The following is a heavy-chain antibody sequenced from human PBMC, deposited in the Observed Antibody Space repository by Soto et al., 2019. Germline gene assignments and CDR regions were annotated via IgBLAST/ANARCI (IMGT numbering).Heavy chain of an antibody. J-gene: IGHJ4*02. D-gene: IGHD3-10*01. Sequence: ASVKVSCKASGDTFAGFGFSWFRQALGQGLEWLGWISAYNGNTHYAQKVRDRVTLTTDTSTNTAYMELRSLTSDDTAVYYCARDQESITDRILQYWGQGTRVTVSS. CDR2: ISAYNGNT. CDR3: ARDQESITDRILQY. CDR1: GDTFAGFG. V-gene: IGHV1-18*01.